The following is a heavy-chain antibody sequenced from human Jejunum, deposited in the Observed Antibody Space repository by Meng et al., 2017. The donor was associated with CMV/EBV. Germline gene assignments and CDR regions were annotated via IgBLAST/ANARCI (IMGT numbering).Heavy chain of an antibody. V-gene: IGHV4-4*07. CDR1: GDSINNHF. D-gene: IGHD3-22*01. J-gene: IGHJ4*02. CDR2: ISSSGNT. CDR3: ARGESRGYYYFDY. Sequence: QVHLQESGPGLGRPSGXLSLTCSVSGDSINNHFWSWIRQPAGKKLEWIGRISSSGNTNYTPSFKSRVIMSLDTSNNQFFLKLTSVTAADTALYYCARGESRGYYYFDYWGQGILVTVSS.